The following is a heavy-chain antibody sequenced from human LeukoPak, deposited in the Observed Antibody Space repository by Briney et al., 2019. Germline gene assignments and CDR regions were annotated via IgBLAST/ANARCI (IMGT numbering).Heavy chain of an antibody. CDR3: TRAVYDSSGYYPY. J-gene: IGHJ4*02. Sequence: SLRLSCAASGFSFSDYYMNWLRQAPGKGLEWVGFIRSKAYGGTTEYAASVKGRFTISRDDSKSIAYLQMNSLKTEDTAVYYCTRAVYDSSGYYPYWGQGTLVTVSS. D-gene: IGHD3-22*01. V-gene: IGHV3-49*03. CDR1: GFSFSDYY. CDR2: IRSKAYGGTT.